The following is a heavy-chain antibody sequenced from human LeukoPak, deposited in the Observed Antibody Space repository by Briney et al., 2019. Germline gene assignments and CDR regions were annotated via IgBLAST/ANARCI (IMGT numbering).Heavy chain of an antibody. CDR3: ARVNDYGGNDDAFDI. CDR2: IRSTGSII. D-gene: IGHD4-23*01. CDR1: GFTFSSYE. Sequence: GGSLRLSCVASGFTFSSYEMNWVRQAPGKGLEWVSYIRSTGSIIFYADSVKGRFTISRDNAKNSLYLQMNSLRAEDTALYYCARVNDYGGNDDAFDIWGQGTMVTASS. V-gene: IGHV3-48*03. J-gene: IGHJ3*02.